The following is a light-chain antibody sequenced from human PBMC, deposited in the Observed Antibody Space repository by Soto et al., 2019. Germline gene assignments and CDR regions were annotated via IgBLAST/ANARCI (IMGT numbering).Light chain of an antibody. Sequence: DIQMTQSPSTLSASVGDRVTITCRASQSIGDSLAWYQQKPGKAPYLLISDVSSLERGVPSSFSGSGSGTEFTLTISSMQPDDFATFYCQQYNGYSRTFGQGTKVDIK. CDR1: QSIGDS. J-gene: IGKJ1*01. CDR3: QQYNGYSRT. V-gene: IGKV1-5*01. CDR2: DVS.